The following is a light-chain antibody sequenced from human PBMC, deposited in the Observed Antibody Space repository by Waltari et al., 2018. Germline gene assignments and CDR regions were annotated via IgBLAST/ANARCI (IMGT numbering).Light chain of an antibody. CDR1: QSSGSN. V-gene: IGKV3-15*01. CDR2: DAT. Sequence: EIVMTQSPATLSVSPGESATLSCRASQSSGSNLAWYQQKPGQAPRLLIYDATTRDTDIAARFSGSGSGTEFTLTISSLQSEDFAVYFCQQYRDWPRTFGHGTKVETK. CDR3: QQYRDWPRT. J-gene: IGKJ1*01.